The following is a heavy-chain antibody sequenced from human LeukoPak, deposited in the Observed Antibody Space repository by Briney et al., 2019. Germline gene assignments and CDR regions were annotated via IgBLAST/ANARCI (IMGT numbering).Heavy chain of an antibody. V-gene: IGHV2-70*04. J-gene: IGHJ4*02. CDR3: ARISSSGYLDY. CDR2: IDWDDDK. Sequence: SGPTLVNPTRTLTLTCTFSGFSLSTSGMRVSWIRQPPGKALEWLARIDWDDDKFYSTPLKTRLTISKDTSKNQVVLTMTNMDPVDTATYYCARISSSGYLDYWGQGTLVTVSS. D-gene: IGHD3-22*01. CDR1: GFSLSTSGMR.